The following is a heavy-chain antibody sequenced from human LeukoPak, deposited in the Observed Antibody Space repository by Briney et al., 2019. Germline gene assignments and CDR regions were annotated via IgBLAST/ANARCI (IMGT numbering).Heavy chain of an antibody. D-gene: IGHD6-19*01. Sequence: PSETLSLTCTVSGGSISSSSYYWGWIRRPPGKGLEWIGSIYYSGSTYYNPSLKSRVTISVDTSKNQFSLKLSSVTAADTAVYYCARDIPGGWYRDREYYFDYWGQGTLVTVSS. CDR1: GGSISSSSYY. CDR2: IYYSGST. J-gene: IGHJ4*02. V-gene: IGHV4-39*07. CDR3: ARDIPGGWYRDREYYFDY.